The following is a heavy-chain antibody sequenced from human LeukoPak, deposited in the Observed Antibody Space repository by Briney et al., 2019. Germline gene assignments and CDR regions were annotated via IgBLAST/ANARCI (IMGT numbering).Heavy chain of an antibody. CDR1: GFTFSSYA. CDR3: ARDWDATYYYDSSGPA. Sequence: GGSLRLSCAASGFTFSSYAMSWVRQAPGKGLEWVSAISGSGGSTYYADSVKGRFTISRGNSKNTLYLQMNSLRAEDTAVYYCARDWDATYYYDSSGPAWGQGTLVTVSS. D-gene: IGHD3-22*01. CDR2: ISGSGGST. J-gene: IGHJ4*02. V-gene: IGHV3-23*01.